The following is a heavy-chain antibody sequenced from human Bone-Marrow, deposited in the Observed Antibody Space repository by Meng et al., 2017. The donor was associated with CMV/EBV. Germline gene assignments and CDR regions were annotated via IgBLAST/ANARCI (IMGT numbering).Heavy chain of an antibody. CDR1: GGNFNSYA. Sequence: SGGNFNSYAIGSVRQAPGQGLEWMGGIIPIFGTANYAQKFQGRVRITTDESTSTAYMELSSLRSEDTAVYYCARVGSSGYYHGGFFDYWGQGTLVTVSS. CDR3: ARVGSSGYYHGGFFDY. D-gene: IGHD3-22*01. J-gene: IGHJ4*02. CDR2: IIPIFGTA. V-gene: IGHV1-69*05.